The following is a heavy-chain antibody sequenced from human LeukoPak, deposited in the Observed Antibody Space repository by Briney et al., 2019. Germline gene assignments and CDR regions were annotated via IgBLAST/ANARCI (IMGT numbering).Heavy chain of an antibody. CDR1: GFTFNNYA. CDR2: ISGSGGTT. D-gene: IGHD6-13*01. Sequence: PGGSLRLSCAASGFTFNNYAMSWVRQAPGKGLEWVSAISGSGGTTYYADSVKGRFTFSRDNSKNTLYLQMNSLRAEDTAVYYCARGAIAAAGTDWGQGTLVTVSS. CDR3: ARGAIAAAGTD. V-gene: IGHV3-23*01. J-gene: IGHJ4*02.